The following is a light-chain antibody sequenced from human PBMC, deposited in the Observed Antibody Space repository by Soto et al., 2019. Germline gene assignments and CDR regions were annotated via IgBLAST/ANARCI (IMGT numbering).Light chain of an antibody. J-gene: IGLJ1*01. V-gene: IGLV1-44*01. Sequence: QSVLTQPPSASGTPGQRVSISCSGGSSNIGTNTVNWYQHLPGTAPKLLIYTNDQRPSGVPDRFSGSKSGTSASLAISGLQFEDEADYHCSSWDDNLDAEVFGAGTKLTVL. CDR1: SSNIGTNT. CDR2: TND. CDR3: SSWDDNLDAEV.